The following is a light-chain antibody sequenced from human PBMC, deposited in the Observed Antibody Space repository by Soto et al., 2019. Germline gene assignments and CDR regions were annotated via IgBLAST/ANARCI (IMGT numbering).Light chain of an antibody. V-gene: IGKV3-11*01. CDR2: DVS. CDR1: QSVGTY. CDR3: QQRSNWPPIT. J-gene: IGKJ5*01. Sequence: EIVLTQSPATLSLSPGEGATLSCRASQSVGTYLVWYQQKPGQAPRLLMYDVSNRAAGIPARFSGSGSGTDFTLTISSLEPEDFALYYCQQRSNWPPITFGQGTRLHIK.